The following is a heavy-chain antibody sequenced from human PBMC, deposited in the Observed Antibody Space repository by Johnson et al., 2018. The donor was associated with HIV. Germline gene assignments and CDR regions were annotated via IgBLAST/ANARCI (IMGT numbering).Heavy chain of an antibody. CDR2: IWYDGSNK. J-gene: IGHJ3*02. D-gene: IGHD3-22*01. CDR3: AKDRYYVSSGPDAFDI. CDR1: GFTFSSYG. V-gene: IGHV3-33*06. Sequence: QVQLVESGGGVVQPGRSLRLSCAASGFTFSSYGMHWVRQAPGKGLEWVAVIWYDGSNKYYADSVKGRFTISRDNSKNTLYLQMNSLRAEDTAVYYCAKDRYYVSSGPDAFDIWGQGTMVTVSS.